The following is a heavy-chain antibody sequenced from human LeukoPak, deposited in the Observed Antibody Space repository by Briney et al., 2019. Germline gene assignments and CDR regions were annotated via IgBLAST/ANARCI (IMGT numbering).Heavy chain of an antibody. D-gene: IGHD6-13*01. CDR2: IYYSGGT. J-gene: IGHJ6*02. CDR3: ARVGRAAADPTLYYYYDGMDV. Sequence: SETLSLTCTVSGGSISSYNWSWIRQPPGKGLEWIWYIYYSGGTNYNPSLKSRVTISVGTSKNQFSLKLSSVTAADTAGVYCARVGRAAADPTLYYYYDGMDVWGQGTTVTVSS. V-gene: IGHV4-59*01. CDR1: GGSISSYN.